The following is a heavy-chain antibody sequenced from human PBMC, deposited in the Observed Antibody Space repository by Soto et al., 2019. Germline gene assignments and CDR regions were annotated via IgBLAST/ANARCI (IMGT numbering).Heavy chain of an antibody. V-gene: IGHV3-30*18. D-gene: IGHD5-12*01. CDR1: GFTFSSYG. CDR3: AKDSRGYSGYDWDWYFDL. J-gene: IGHJ2*01. CDR2: ISYDGSNK. Sequence: GSLRLSCAASGFTFSSYGMHWVRQAPGKGLEWVAVISYDGSNKYYADSVKGRFTISRDNSKNTLYLQMNSLRAEDTAVYYCAKDSRGYSGYDWDWYFDLWGRGTLVTVSS.